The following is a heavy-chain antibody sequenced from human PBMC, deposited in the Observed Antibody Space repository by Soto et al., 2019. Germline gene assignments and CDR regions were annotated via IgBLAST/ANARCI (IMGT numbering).Heavy chain of an antibody. J-gene: IGHJ4*02. Sequence: QVQLVESGGGVVQPGTSLRLSCAASGLNFRGYGFHWVRQAPGKGLDWVAVIWDDGSKKFYADSVKGRFTFSRDDSRNTLFLQINSLRDEDTAIYYCVTEGVNTGARSLGYFNYWGQGTLVNVSS. V-gene: IGHV3-33*01. CDR3: VTEGVNTGARSLGYFNY. CDR1: GLNFRGYG. CDR2: IWDDGSKK. D-gene: IGHD4-17*01.